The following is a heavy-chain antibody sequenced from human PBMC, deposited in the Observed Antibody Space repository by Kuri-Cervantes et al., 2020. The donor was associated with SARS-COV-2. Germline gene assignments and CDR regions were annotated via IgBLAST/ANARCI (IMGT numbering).Heavy chain of an antibody. D-gene: IGHD2-15*01. CDR1: GGSISSYY. CDR3: ARGQGYCSGGSCYFRWFDP. V-gene: IGHV4-34*01. Sequence: GSLRLSCTVSGGSISSYYWSWIRQPPGKGLEWIGEINHSGSTNYNPSLKSRVTISVDTSKNQFSLKLSSVTAADTAVYYCARGQGYCSGGSCYFRWFDPWGQGTLVTVSS. CDR2: INHSGST. J-gene: IGHJ5*02.